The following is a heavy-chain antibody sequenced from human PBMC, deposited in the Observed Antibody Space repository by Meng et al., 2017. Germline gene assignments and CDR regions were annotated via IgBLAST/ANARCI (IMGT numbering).Heavy chain of an antibody. CDR3: AHRSSAWAFDS. CDR2: IYWDDDT. J-gene: IGHJ4*02. Sequence: TTLKESGPALVKPTPPLTLTCTFYGFSLSTGGVGVGWIRQPPGKALEWLALIYWDDDTRYSPSLKSRLSITKDTSKNQVFLTMTNMDPVDTATYYCAHRSSAWAFDSWGQGTLVTVSS. D-gene: IGHD7-27*01. V-gene: IGHV2-5*02. CDR1: GFSLSTGGVG.